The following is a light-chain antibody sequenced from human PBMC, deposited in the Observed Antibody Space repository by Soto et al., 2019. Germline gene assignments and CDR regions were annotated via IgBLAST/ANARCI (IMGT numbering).Light chain of an antibody. CDR3: QQYSIYPWT. Sequence: QMTQSPSTLSASVGDRVTIICRASQSVHSSLAWYQQKPGKAPTLLISDASSLKSGVPSRFSGSGSGTAFTLTISSLQPVDSATYYCQQYSIYPWTFGEGTKVAIK. CDR1: QSVHSS. V-gene: IGKV1-5*02. CDR2: DAS. J-gene: IGKJ1*01.